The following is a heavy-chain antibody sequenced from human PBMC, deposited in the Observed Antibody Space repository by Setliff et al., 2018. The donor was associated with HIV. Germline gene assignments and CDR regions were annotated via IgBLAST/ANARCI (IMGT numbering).Heavy chain of an antibody. CDR3: ARDRGYGDYEVFFDY. V-gene: IGHV4-31*03. Sequence: LSLTCNVSGGSISIGDYYWTWIRQHPGKGLEWIGYIHYSGSTFYNPSLKSRVTISVDTSKNQFSLKLTSVTAADTAVYYCARDRGYGDYEVFFDYWGQGTLVTVSS. CDR1: GGSISIGDYY. D-gene: IGHD4-17*01. J-gene: IGHJ4*02. CDR2: IHYSGST.